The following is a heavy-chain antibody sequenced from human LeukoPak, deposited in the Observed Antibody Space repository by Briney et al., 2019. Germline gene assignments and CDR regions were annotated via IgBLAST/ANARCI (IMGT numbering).Heavy chain of an antibody. CDR2: ISSSGTYI. J-gene: IGHJ4*02. CDR1: GFTVSSYS. D-gene: IGHD6-19*01. Sequence: GGSLRLSCAASGFTVSSYSMNWVRQAPGKGLEGVSSISSSGTYIKYTDSVKGRFTISRDNAKNSLYLQMNSLRAEDTAVYYCASEETTNGGWTPNYWGQGTLVTVSS. CDR3: ASEETTNGGWTPNY. V-gene: IGHV3-21*01.